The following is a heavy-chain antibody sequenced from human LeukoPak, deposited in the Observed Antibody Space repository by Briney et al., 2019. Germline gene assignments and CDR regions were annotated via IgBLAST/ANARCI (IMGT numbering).Heavy chain of an antibody. V-gene: IGHV4-34*01. CDR2: INHSGST. D-gene: IGHD2-2*01. CDR1: GGSFSGYY. CDR3: ARAGRVVPAAPVRY. Sequence: SETLSLTCAVYGGSFSGYYWSWIRQPPGKGLEWIGEINHSGSTNYNPSLKSRVTISVDTSKNQFSLKLGSVTAADTAVYYCARAGRVVPAAPVRYWGQGTLVTVSS. J-gene: IGHJ4*02.